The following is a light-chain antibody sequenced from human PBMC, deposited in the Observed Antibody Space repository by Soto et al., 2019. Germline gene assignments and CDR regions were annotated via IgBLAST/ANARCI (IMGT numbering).Light chain of an antibody. Sequence: EIVLTQSPATLSLSPGERATLSCRASQTISGYLAWYQQKPGQAPRLLIYDASNRATGIPARFSGSGSGTDFTLTISSLEPEDFAVYYCQQRSNWPLMYTFGQGTKLEIQ. V-gene: IGKV3-11*01. CDR2: DAS. J-gene: IGKJ2*01. CDR1: QTISGY. CDR3: QQRSNWPLMYT.